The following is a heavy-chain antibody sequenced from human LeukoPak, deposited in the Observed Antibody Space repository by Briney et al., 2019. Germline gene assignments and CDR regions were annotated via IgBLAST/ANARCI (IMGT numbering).Heavy chain of an antibody. CDR1: GFTFSSYS. Sequence: GGSLRLSCAASGFTFSSYSMNWVRQAPGKGLEWVSYISSSSSTIYYADSVKGRFTISRDNAKNSLYLQMNSLRAEGTAVYYCARGEYDFWSGYYWTYFDYWGQGTLVTVSS. CDR2: ISSSSSTI. CDR3: ARGEYDFWSGYYWTYFDY. D-gene: IGHD3-3*01. V-gene: IGHV3-48*01. J-gene: IGHJ4*02.